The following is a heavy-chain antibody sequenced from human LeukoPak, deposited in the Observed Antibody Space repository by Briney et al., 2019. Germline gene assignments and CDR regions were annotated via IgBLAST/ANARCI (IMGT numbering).Heavy chain of an antibody. CDR1: GGSISSSSYY. J-gene: IGHJ4*02. CDR2: IYYSGST. V-gene: IGHV4-39*01. CDR3: ARRPEYYYGSGSYPEYYFDY. D-gene: IGHD3-10*01. Sequence: SETLSLTCTVSGGSISSSSYYWGWIRQPPGKGLEWIGSIYYSGSTYYNPSLKSRVTISVDTSKNQFSLKLSSVTAADTAVYYCARRPEYYYGSGSYPEYYFDYWGQGTLVTVSS.